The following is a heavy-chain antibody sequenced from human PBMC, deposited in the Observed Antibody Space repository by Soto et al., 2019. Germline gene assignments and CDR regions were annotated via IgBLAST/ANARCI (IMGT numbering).Heavy chain of an antibody. J-gene: IGHJ4*02. CDR2: IYYSGST. CDR1: GGSISSSSYY. CDR3: ARGYCSGGSCYRPGFDY. D-gene: IGHD2-15*01. V-gene: IGHV4-39*07. Sequence: SETLSLTCTVSGGSISSSSYYWGWIRQPPGKGLEWIGSIYYSGSTYYNPSLKSRVTISVDTSKNQFSLKLSSVTAADTAVYYCARGYCSGGSCYRPGFDYWGQGTLVTVSS.